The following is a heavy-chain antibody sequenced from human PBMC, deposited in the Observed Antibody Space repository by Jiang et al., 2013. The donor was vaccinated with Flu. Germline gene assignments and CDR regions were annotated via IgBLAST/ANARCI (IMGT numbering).Heavy chain of an antibody. CDR1: GGSISSSNW. J-gene: IGHJ6*02. D-gene: IGHD5-12*01. CDR2: IYHSGST. Sequence: GSGLVKPSETLSLTCAVSGGSISSSNWWSWVRQPPGKGLEWIGEIYHSGSTNYNPSLKSRVTISVDKSKNQFSLKLSSVTAADTAVYYCARDRYSGYDSTYYGMDVWGQGTTVTVSS. CDR3: ARDRYSGYDSTYYGMDV. V-gene: IGHV4-4*02.